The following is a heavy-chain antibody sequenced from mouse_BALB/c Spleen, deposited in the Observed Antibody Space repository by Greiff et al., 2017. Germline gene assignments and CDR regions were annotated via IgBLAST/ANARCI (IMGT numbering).Heavy chain of an antibody. CDR2: ISSGSSTI. V-gene: IGHV5-17*02. D-gene: IGHD2-3*01. Sequence: EVQRVESGGGLVQPGGSRKLSCAASGFTFSSFGMHWVRQAPEKGLEWVAYISSGSSTIYYADTVKGRFTISRDNPKNTLFLQMTSLRSEDTAMYYCARDGLRKFYAMDYWGQGTSVTVSS. CDR3: ARDGLRKFYAMDY. J-gene: IGHJ4*01. CDR1: GFTFSSFG.